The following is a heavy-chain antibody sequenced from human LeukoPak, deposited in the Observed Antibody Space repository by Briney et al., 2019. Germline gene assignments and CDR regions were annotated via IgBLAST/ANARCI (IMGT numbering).Heavy chain of an antibody. CDR3: ARGSSGWFDDNWFDP. CDR2: ISRSSNTI. D-gene: IGHD6-19*01. J-gene: IGHJ5*02. CDR1: GFTFSSYS. V-gene: IGHV3-48*01. Sequence: GGSLRLSCAASGFTFSSYSMNWVRQAPGKGLEWVSYISRSSNTIYYADSVKGRFTISRDNAKNSLYLQMDSLRAEDTAVYYCARGSSGWFDDNWFDPWGQGTLVTVSS.